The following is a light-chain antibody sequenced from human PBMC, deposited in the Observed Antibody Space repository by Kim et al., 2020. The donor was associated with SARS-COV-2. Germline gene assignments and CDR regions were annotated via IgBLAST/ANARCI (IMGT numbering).Light chain of an antibody. CDR1: SGSIARNY. V-gene: IGLV6-57*03. CDR3: QSYDSSNHVV. Sequence: KPVTISCTRSSGSIARNYVQWYQQRPGSAPTTVIYEDNQRPSGVPDRFSGSIDSSSNSASLTISGLKTEDEADYYCQSYDSSNHVVFGGGTQLTVL. CDR2: EDN. J-gene: IGLJ2*01.